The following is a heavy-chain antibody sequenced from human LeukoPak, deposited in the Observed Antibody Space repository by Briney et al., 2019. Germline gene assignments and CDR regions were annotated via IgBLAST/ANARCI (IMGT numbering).Heavy chain of an antibody. CDR3: ARGILRFLEWLFPGDYYFDY. Sequence: SETLSLTCAVSNGSISSTNWWSWVRQSPGKGLEYIGEIYHSGTTNYNPSLKSRVTISLDKSKNHFSLKLTSVTAADTAVYYCARGILRFLEWLFPGDYYFDYWGQGTLVTVSS. D-gene: IGHD3-3*01. J-gene: IGHJ4*02. V-gene: IGHV4-4*02. CDR2: IYHSGTT. CDR1: NGSISSTNW.